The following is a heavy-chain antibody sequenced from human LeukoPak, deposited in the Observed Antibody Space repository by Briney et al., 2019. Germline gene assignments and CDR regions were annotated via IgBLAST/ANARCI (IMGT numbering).Heavy chain of an antibody. D-gene: IGHD3-10*01. CDR1: GYSISSGYY. Sequence: SETQSLTCTVSGYSISSGYYWGWIRQPPGKGLEWIGSIYHSGSTYYNPSLKSRATISVDTSKNQFSLKLSSVTAADTAVYYCARGVDYYGVWGQGTLVTVSS. V-gene: IGHV4-38-2*02. J-gene: IGHJ4*02. CDR2: IYHSGST. CDR3: ARGVDYYGV.